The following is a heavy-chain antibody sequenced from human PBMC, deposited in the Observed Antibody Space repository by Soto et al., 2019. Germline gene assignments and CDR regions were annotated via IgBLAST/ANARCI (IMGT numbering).Heavy chain of an antibody. J-gene: IGHJ5*02. Sequence: SETLSLTCTVAGASISAFYWSWTRESAGKGLEWIGRIYATGTTDYNPSLKSRVMMSVDTSKKQFSLKLRSVTAADTAVYYCVRDGTKTLRDWFDPWGQGISVTV. CDR1: GASISAFY. CDR3: VRDGTKTLRDWFDP. V-gene: IGHV4-4*07. CDR2: IYATGTT. D-gene: IGHD1-1*01.